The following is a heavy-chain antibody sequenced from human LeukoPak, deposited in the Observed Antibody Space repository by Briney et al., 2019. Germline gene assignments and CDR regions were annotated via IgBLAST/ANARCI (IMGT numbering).Heavy chain of an antibody. CDR1: GGTFSSYA. CDR2: IIPIFGTA. D-gene: IGHD6-13*01. CDR3: ARDSNIAAAGYMDV. Sequence: SVKVSCKASGGTFSSYAISWVRQAPGQGLEWMGRIIPIFGTANYAQKFQGRVTITTDESTSTAYMELSSLRSEDTAVYYCARDSNIAAAGYMDVWGKGTTVTVSS. V-gene: IGHV1-69*05. J-gene: IGHJ6*03.